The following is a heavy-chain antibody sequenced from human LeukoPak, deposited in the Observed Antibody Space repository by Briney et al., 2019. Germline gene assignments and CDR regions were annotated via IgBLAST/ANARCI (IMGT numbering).Heavy chain of an antibody. D-gene: IGHD3-22*01. J-gene: IGHJ4*02. V-gene: IGHV3-48*04. CDR2: ISSSSSTI. CDR3: ARDSHYYYDSSGSVDY. Sequence: PGGSLRLSCAASELTFSSYSMNWVRQAPGKGLEWVSYISSSSSTIYYADSVKGRFTISRDNAKNSLYLQMNSLRAEDTAVYYFARDSHYYYDSSGSVDYWGQGTLVTVSS. CDR1: ELTFSSYS.